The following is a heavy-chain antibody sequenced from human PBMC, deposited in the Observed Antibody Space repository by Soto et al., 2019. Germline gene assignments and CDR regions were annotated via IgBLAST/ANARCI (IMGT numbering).Heavy chain of an antibody. V-gene: IGHV3-30-3*01. Sequence: QVQLVESGGGVVQPGRSLRLSCAASGFIFSNYVMYWVRQAPAKGLEWVAFMSYERTTKSYADSVKGRFTISRDNSQNTLYLQMNSLRPEDTGVYYCAREVLWSRYFDYWGQGTLVTVSS. CDR1: GFIFSNYV. J-gene: IGHJ4*02. D-gene: IGHD3-10*01. CDR2: MSYERTTK. CDR3: AREVLWSRYFDY.